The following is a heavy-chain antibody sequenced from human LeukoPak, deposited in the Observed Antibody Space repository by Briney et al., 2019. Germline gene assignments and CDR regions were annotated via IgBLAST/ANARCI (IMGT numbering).Heavy chain of an antibody. Sequence: ASVKVSCKASGYTFTGYYMHWVRQAPGQGREWMGWINPNSGGTNYAQKFQGRVTMTRDTSISTAYMELSRLRSDDTAVYYCASGLGVVTATDYYGMDVWGQGTTVTVSS. J-gene: IGHJ6*02. CDR2: INPNSGGT. D-gene: IGHD3-3*01. CDR1: GYTFTGYY. CDR3: ASGLGVVTATDYYGMDV. V-gene: IGHV1-2*02.